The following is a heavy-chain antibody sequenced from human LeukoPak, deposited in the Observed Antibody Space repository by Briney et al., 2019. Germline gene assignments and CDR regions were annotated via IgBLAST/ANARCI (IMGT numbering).Heavy chain of an antibody. D-gene: IGHD3-10*01. CDR1: GGSFSAHY. V-gene: IGHV4-34*01. Sequence: SETLSLTCAVYGGSFSAHYWTWIRQPPGKGLEWIGEIDHSGSTNYSPSLKSRVTMSVDTSKNQFSLKLRSATAADTAVYYCARAPPPGATAYGVVDSWGQGTLVTVSS. J-gene: IGHJ5*01. CDR2: IDHSGST. CDR3: ARAPPPGATAYGVVDS.